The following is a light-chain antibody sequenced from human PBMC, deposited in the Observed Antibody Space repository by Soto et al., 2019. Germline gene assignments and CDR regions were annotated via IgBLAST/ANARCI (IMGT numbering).Light chain of an antibody. Sequence: DIQMPQSPSFLSASVGARVTITCRASQGILGYVAWFHQKPGKAPNLLIYAASTLQSGVPSRFSGSGSGTDFTLTSSSLQPEDVATYYCQKDNTAPQTFGQGNKVEIK. J-gene: IGKJ1*01. V-gene: IGKV1-27*01. CDR1: QGILGY. CDR3: QKDNTAPQT. CDR2: AAS.